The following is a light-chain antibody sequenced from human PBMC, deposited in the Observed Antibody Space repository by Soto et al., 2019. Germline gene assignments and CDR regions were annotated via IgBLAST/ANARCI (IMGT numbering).Light chain of an antibody. Sequence: EIVLTQSPGTLSLSPEERATLSCRASQSVSSSYLTWYQQKPGQAPRVLVYGSSRRATGIPDRFSGSGSGTDFTLTISRLEPEDFAVYYCQQYGRSPGYTFGQGTKLEIK. CDR2: GSS. CDR3: QQYGRSPGYT. V-gene: IGKV3-20*01. J-gene: IGKJ2*01. CDR1: QSVSSSY.